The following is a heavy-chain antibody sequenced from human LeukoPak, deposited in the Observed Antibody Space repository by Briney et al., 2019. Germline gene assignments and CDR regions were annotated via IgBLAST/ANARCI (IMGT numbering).Heavy chain of an antibody. V-gene: IGHV3-74*01. CDR1: GFTYSNYW. CDR2: ITPDATTT. Sequence: GASLILSCVCSGFTYSNYWMRWVRPAPGKGPVWVSRITPDATTTDYAASVKGRFTISRDNAKNLLYLQMNGLRADDTAVYYCAKDLSWNTADRWGQGTLVTVSS. D-gene: IGHD1/OR15-1a*01. CDR3: AKDLSWNTADR. J-gene: IGHJ5*02.